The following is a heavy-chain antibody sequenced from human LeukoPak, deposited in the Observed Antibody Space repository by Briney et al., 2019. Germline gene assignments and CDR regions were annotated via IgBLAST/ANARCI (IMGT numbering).Heavy chain of an antibody. J-gene: IGHJ6*02. CDR3: ARGLSVGSRYGSGSYYITRGYYYYYGMDV. CDR2: INHSGST. Sequence: SETLSLTCAVYGGSFSGYYWSWIRQPPGKGLEWIGEINHSGSTNYNPSLKSRVTISVDTSKNQFSLKLSSVTAADTAVYYCARGLSVGSRYGSGSYYITRGYYYYYGMDVWGQGTTVTVSS. V-gene: IGHV4-34*01. CDR1: GGSFSGYY. D-gene: IGHD3-10*01.